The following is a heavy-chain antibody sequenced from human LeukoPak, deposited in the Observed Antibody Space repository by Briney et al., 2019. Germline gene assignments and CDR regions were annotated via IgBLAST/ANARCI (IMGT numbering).Heavy chain of an antibody. CDR2: ISPYNANT. J-gene: IGHJ4*02. V-gene: IGHV1-18*01. D-gene: IGHD5-24*01. Sequence: GASVKVSCKGSGYTFTSYGISWVRQAPGQGLEWMGWISPYNANTRYAQKVQGRVSMTTDTSTNTAYMELRSLRSDDTAVYYCARSPWLKSGFDYWGQGTLVTVSS. CDR1: GYTFTSYG. CDR3: ARSPWLKSGFDY.